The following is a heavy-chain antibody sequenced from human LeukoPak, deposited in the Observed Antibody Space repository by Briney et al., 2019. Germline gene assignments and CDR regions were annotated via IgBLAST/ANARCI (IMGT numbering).Heavy chain of an antibody. CDR3: ARSRDSWSGSSNWFDP. CDR2: ISAYNGNT. CDR1: GYTFTSYG. D-gene: IGHD3-3*01. Sequence: ASVKVSCKASGYTFTSYGISWVRQAPGQGLEWMGWISAYNGNTNYAQKLQGRVTMTTDTSTSTAYMELRSLRSDDTAVYYCARSRDSWSGSSNWFDPWGQGTLVTVSS. J-gene: IGHJ5*02. V-gene: IGHV1-18*01.